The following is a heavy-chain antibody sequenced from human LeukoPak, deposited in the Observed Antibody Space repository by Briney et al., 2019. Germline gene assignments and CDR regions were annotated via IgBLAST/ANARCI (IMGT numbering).Heavy chain of an antibody. CDR2: IIPNSGDT. V-gene: IGHV1-2*02. CDR1: GYTFTGYN. J-gene: IGHJ4*02. CDR3: ARDLGSFTFDFDY. D-gene: IGHD1-26*01. Sequence: ASVNVSCKASGYTFTGYNMHWVRQAPGQGLEWMGWIIPNSGDTNYAQKFRGRVTMTRDTSISTAYMELNSLRSDDTAVYYCARDLGSFTFDFDYWGQGTLVTVSS.